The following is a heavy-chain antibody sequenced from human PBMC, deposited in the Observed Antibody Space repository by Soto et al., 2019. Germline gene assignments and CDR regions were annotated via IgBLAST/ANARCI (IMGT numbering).Heavy chain of an antibody. CDR3: ARDIYYDSSGYFDY. Sequence: GSLRLSCAASGFTFSSYAMHWVRQAPGKGLEWVAVISYGGSNKYYADSVKGRFTISRDNSKNTLYLQMNSLRAEDTAVYYCARDIYYDSSGYFDYWGQGTLVTVSS. J-gene: IGHJ4*02. CDR1: GFTFSSYA. V-gene: IGHV3-30-3*01. D-gene: IGHD3-22*01. CDR2: ISYGGSNK.